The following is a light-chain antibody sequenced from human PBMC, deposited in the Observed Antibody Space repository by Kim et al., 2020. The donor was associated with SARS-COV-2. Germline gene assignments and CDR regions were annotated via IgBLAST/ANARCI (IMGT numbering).Light chain of an antibody. CDR3: HQSYSTPLT. V-gene: IGKV1-39*01. CDR2: GAS. Sequence: DIQMTQSPSSLSASIGDRVTITCRADQSIVRYLNWYQQKPGKAPKLLIYGASSLQSGVPSRFSGSGSGTDFTLTISSLQREDFATYFCHQSYSTPLTFGPGTRLEIK. J-gene: IGKJ5*01. CDR1: QSIVRY.